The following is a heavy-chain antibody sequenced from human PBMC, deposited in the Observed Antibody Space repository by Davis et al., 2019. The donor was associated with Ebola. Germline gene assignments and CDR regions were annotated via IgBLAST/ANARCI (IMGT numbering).Heavy chain of an antibody. D-gene: IGHD1-1*01. Sequence: GESLKISCAASGFNFKDYHMSWIRQAPGKGLEWVSSISSSSSYIYYADSVKGRFTISRDNAKNSLYLQMNSLSAEDTAVYYCARGSENWNYVDYWGQGTLVTVSS. J-gene: IGHJ4*02. V-gene: IGHV3-11*06. CDR1: GFNFKDYH. CDR2: ISSSSSYI. CDR3: ARGSENWNYVDY.